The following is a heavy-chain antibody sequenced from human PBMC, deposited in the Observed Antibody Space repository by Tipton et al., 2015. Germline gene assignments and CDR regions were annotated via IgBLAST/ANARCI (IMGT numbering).Heavy chain of an antibody. D-gene: IGHD2-15*01. CDR3: ARTGYCSGGSCYFDAFDI. CDR1: GASGISGGYY. V-gene: IGHV4-61*08. J-gene: IGHJ3*02. CDR2: IYFTWSP. Sequence: TLSLTCTVSGASGISGGYYWSWVPPPPGEGLGYIGHIYFTWSPKYNPSLPRRVFISINTSKTQFSLKLSSVTAADTAVYYCARTGYCSGGSCYFDAFDIWGRGTMVTVSS.